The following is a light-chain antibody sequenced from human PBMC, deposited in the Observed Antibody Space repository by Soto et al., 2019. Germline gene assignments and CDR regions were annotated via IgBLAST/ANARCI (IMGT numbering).Light chain of an antibody. CDR1: SSNIGAGYD. CDR2: DNT. CDR3: QSYDRSLSGSRV. Sequence: QSVLTQPPSVSVAPGQRVTISCTGSSSNIGAGYDVHWYQQLPGTAPKLLIYDNTNRPSGVPHRFSRSKSGTSASLAITGLQAEDEADYYSQSYDRSLSGSRVFGTGTKVTVL. J-gene: IGLJ1*01. V-gene: IGLV1-40*01.